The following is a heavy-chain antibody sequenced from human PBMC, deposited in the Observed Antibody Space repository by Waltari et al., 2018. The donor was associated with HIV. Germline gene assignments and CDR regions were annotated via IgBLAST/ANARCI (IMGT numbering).Heavy chain of an antibody. Sequence: QVHLVQSGAEVKKAGASVKVSCQASEYIFTVDYIHWVRQATATNYVQKFRGRVTMSRDTSTSTVHMELYSLRPDDTAVYYCAKAVYGDHIDDWGQGTLVTVSS. J-gene: IGHJ4*02. CDR1: EYIFTVDY. CDR3: AKAVYGDHIDD. CDR2: AT. D-gene: IGHD4-17*01. V-gene: IGHV1-2*02.